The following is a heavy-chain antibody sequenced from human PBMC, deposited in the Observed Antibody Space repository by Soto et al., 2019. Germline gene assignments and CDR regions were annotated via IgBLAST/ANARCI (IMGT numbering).Heavy chain of an antibody. CDR2: IYTSGST. Sequence: SETLSLTCTVSGGSISSYYWSWIRQPAGKGLEWIGRIYTSGSTNYNPSLKSRVTISTDTSRSQLSLQLTSATPADTAVYYCARVLPGIAAAYDAFDVWGQGTMVTVSS. CDR3: ARVLPGIAAAYDAFDV. CDR1: GGSISSYY. D-gene: IGHD6-13*01. J-gene: IGHJ3*01. V-gene: IGHV4-4*07.